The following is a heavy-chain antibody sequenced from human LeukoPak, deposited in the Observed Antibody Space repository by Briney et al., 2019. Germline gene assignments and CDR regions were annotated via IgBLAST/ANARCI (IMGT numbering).Heavy chain of an antibody. CDR3: ARDRAMSI. CDR2: VYRSGST. J-gene: IGHJ3*02. D-gene: IGHD5-18*01. CDR1: GGSISSSSYY. V-gene: IGHV4-39*07. Sequence: SETLSLTCTVSGGSISSSSYYWGWIRQPPGKGLEWIGEVYRSGSTKYNPSLKSRITMSVDTSKNQFSLNLSSVTAADTAIYYCARDRAMSIWGQGTVVTVSS.